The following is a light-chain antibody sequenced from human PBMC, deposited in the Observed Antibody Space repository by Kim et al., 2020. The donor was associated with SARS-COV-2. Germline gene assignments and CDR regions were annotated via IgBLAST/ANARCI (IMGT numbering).Light chain of an antibody. CDR2: NNN. V-gene: IGLV1-44*01. Sequence: GQKVAISCSGSSPNIGINLVNWYQQLPGTAPKLLMFNNNQRPSGVPDRFSGSKSGTSASLAISGLQSEDEADYYCATWDDSLHGVVFGGGTQLTVL. J-gene: IGLJ2*01. CDR1: SPNIGINL. CDR3: ATWDDSLHGVV.